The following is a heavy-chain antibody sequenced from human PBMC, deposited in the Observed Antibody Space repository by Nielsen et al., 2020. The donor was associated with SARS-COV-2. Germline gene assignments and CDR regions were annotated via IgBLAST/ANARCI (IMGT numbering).Heavy chain of an antibody. CDR2: ISAYNGNT. V-gene: IGHV1-18*01. CDR1: GYTFTSYG. Sequence: ASVKVSCKASGYTFTSYGISWVRQAPGQGLEWMGWISAYNGNTNYAQKLQGRVTITADESTSTAYMELSSLRSEDTAVYYCARLRDPGADFGYYYYSMDVWGQGTTVTVSS. J-gene: IGHJ6*02. D-gene: IGHD1-26*01. CDR3: ARLRDPGADFGYYYYSMDV.